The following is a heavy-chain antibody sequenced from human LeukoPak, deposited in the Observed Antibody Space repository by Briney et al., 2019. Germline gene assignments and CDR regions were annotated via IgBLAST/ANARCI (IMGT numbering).Heavy chain of an antibody. D-gene: IGHD3-10*01. Sequence: GESLKISCKGSGHTFTGYYMHWVRQAPGQGLEWMGWINPNSGGTNYAQKFQGRVTMTRDTSISTAYMELSRLRSDDTAVYYCARIQPTMVPDYWGQGTLVTVSS. CDR1: GHTFTGYY. V-gene: IGHV1-2*02. CDR3: ARIQPTMVPDY. CDR2: INPNSGGT. J-gene: IGHJ4*02.